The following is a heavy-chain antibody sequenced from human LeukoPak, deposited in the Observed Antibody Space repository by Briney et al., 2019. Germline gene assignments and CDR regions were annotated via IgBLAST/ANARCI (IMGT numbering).Heavy chain of an antibody. CDR2: IWYDGSNK. V-gene: IGHV3-33*01. Sequence: PGGSLRLSCAASGFTFSSYGMHWVRQAPGKGLEWVAVIWYDGSNKYYADSVKGRFTISRDNSKNTLYLQMNSLRAEDTAVYYCAAGSGCLYYWGQGTLVTISS. D-gene: IGHD3-9*01. CDR1: GFTFSSYG. CDR3: AAGSGCLYY. J-gene: IGHJ4*02.